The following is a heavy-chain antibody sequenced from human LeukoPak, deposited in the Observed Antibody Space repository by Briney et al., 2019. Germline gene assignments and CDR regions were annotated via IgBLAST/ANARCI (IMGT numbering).Heavy chain of an antibody. J-gene: IGHJ4*02. CDR3: ARGEGSSWYGGDY. V-gene: IGHV3-21*03. Sequence: GGSLRLSCAASGFTFGSYSMNWVRKAPGKGLEWVSSISSSSSYIYYADSVKGRFTISRDNAKNSLYLQMNSLRAEDTAVYYCARGEGSSWYGGDYWGQGTLVTVSS. D-gene: IGHD6-13*01. CDR1: GFTFGSYS. CDR2: ISSSSSYI.